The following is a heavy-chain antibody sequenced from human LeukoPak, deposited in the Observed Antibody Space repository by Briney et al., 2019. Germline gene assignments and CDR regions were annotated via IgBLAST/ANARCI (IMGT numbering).Heavy chain of an antibody. Sequence: SVKVSCKASGGTFSSYAISWVRQAPGQGLEWMGGIIPIFGTANYAQKFQGRVTITADESTSTAYMELSSLRSEDTAVYYCARLYCSSTSCYYMGAYYYGMDVWGQGTTVTVSS. V-gene: IGHV1-69*13. J-gene: IGHJ6*02. CDR1: GGTFSSYA. CDR3: ARLYCSSTSCYYMGAYYYGMDV. D-gene: IGHD2-2*01. CDR2: IIPIFGTA.